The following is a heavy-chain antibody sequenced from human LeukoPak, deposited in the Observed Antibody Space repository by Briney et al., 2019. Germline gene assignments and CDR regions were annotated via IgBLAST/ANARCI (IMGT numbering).Heavy chain of an antibody. CDR3: AKYYRLAAAGSYYYYYMDV. D-gene: IGHD6-13*01. V-gene: IGHV3-23*01. J-gene: IGHJ6*03. CDR2: ISGSGGST. CDR1: GFTFSSYA. Sequence: TGGSLRLSCAASGFTFSSYAMSWVRQAPGKGLEWVSAISGSGGSTYYADSVKGRFTISRDNSKNTLYLQMNSLRAEDTAVYYCAKYYRLAAAGSYYYYYMDVWGKGTTVTVSS.